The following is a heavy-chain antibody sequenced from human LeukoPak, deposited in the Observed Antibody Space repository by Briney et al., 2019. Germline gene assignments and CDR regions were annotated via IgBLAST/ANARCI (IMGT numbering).Heavy chain of an antibody. Sequence: EASVKVSCKASGYTFTSYGISWVRRAPGQGLEWMGWISAYNGNTNHAQKLQGRVTMTTDTSTSTAYMELRSLRSDDTAVYYCARGAAAGTPAEYFQHWGQGTLVTVSS. CDR1: GYTFTSYG. D-gene: IGHD6-13*01. CDR3: ARGAAAGTPAEYFQH. J-gene: IGHJ1*01. V-gene: IGHV1-18*01. CDR2: ISAYNGNT.